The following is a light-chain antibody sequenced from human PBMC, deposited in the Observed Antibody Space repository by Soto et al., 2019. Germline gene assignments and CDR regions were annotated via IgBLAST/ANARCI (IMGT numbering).Light chain of an antibody. V-gene: IGKV3-11*01. Sequence: EIVLTQSPATLSLSPGERATLSCRASQSVSSYLAWYQQKPGQAPRLLIYDASNRATCIPARFSGSESGTDFTLTISSLEPEDFAIYYCQPRSNSITLGQGTRLEIK. CDR3: QPRSNSIT. CDR1: QSVSSY. J-gene: IGKJ5*01. CDR2: DAS.